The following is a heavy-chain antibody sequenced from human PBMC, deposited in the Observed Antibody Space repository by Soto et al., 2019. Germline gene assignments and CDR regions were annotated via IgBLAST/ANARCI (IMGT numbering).Heavy chain of an antibody. J-gene: IGHJ5*02. CDR1: GGTFSGYT. CDR3: ARGARIGGSWSSRCDP. Sequence: QVQLVQSGAEVKKPGSSVKVSCKASGGTFSGYTISWVRQAPGQELEWMGTIIPILGIANYAQKCQGRVTVTAEKSKSTAYMELICLRSEDAAVYYCARGARIGGSWSSRCDPWGHRTPVTRSS. V-gene: IGHV1-69*02. CDR2: IIPILGIA. D-gene: IGHD6-13*01.